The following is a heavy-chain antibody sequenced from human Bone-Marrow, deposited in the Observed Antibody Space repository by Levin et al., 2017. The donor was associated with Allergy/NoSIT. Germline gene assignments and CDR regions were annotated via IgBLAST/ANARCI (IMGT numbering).Heavy chain of an antibody. D-gene: IGHD6-19*01. Sequence: GGSLRLSCAASGFTFSDYYMSWIRQAPGKGLEWVSYISDSSRVIYYTDSARGRFTISRDDAKNSLFLQMNSLRAEDSAIYYCARSHGMTEYIRRYYSGRRDKNWNFDLWGRGTLVTVSS. CDR2: ISDSSRVI. J-gene: IGHJ2*01. CDR3: ARSHGMTEYIRRYYSGRRDKNWNFDL. V-gene: IGHV3-11*01. CDR1: GFTFSDYY.